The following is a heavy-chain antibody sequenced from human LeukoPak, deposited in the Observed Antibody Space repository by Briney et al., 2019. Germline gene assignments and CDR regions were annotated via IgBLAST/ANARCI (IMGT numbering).Heavy chain of an antibody. CDR3: ARGVYDSSGYYCDY. V-gene: IGHV4-38-2*02. Sequence: SETLSLTCTVSGGSISGYYWSWIRQPPGKGLQWIGSIYHSGSTYYNPSLKSRVTISVDTSKNQFSLKLSSVTAADTAVYYCARGVYDSSGYYCDYWGQGTLVTVSS. CDR2: IYHSGST. CDR1: GGSISGYY. D-gene: IGHD3-22*01. J-gene: IGHJ4*02.